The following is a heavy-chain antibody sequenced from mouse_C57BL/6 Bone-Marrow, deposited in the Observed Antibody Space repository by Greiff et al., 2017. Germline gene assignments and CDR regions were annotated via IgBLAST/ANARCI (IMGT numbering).Heavy chain of an antibody. CDR1: GYTFTDYE. D-gene: IGHD1-1*01. Sequence: VHLVESGAELVMPGASVTLSCKASGYTFTDYEMHWVKQTPVHGLEWIGAIDPETGGTAYNQKFKGKAILTADKSSSTAYMELRSLTSEDSAVYYCTRRRGVYYGSSYYAMDYWGQGTSVTVSS. CDR3: TRRRGVYYGSSYYAMDY. V-gene: IGHV1-15*01. CDR2: IDPETGGT. J-gene: IGHJ4*01.